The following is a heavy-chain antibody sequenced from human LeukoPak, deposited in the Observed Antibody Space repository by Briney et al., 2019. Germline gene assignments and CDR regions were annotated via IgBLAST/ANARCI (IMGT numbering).Heavy chain of an antibody. V-gene: IGHV3-30*02. CDR1: GFTLSSYG. CDR2: IRYDGSNK. CDR3: AKDGGYYYDSSAPGYYMDV. J-gene: IGHJ6*03. D-gene: IGHD3-22*01. Sequence: PGGSLRLSRAASGFTLSSYGMHCVRQAPGKGLVGGAFIRYDGSNKYYADSVKGRFTISRDNSKNTLYLQMNSLRGEDTAVYYCAKDGGYYYDSSAPGYYMDVWGKGTTVTVSS.